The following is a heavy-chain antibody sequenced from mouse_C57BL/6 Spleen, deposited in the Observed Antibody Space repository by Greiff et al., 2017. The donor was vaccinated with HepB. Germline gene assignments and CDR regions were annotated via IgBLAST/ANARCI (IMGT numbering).Heavy chain of an antibody. J-gene: IGHJ2*01. V-gene: IGHV5-17*01. CDR2: ISSGSSTI. Sequence: EVQGVESGGGLVKPGGSLKLSCAASGFTFSDYGMHWVRQAPEKGLEWVAYISSGSSTIYYADTVKGRFTISRDKTKNTLFLQMTSLRSEDTAMYYCARNYGSSFYFDYWGKGTTLTVSS. D-gene: IGHD1-1*01. CDR3: ARNYGSSFYFDY. CDR1: GFTFSDYG.